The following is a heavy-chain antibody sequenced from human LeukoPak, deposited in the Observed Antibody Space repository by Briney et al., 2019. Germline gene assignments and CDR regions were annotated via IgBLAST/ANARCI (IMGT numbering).Heavy chain of an antibody. CDR2: IWYDGSNK. D-gene: IGHD3-22*01. Sequence: RAGGSLRLSCAASGFTFSSYGMHWVRQAPGKGLEWVAVIWYDGSNKYYADSVKGRFTISSDNSKNMLYLQMNSLRAEDTAVYYCARDASYDSSGYYKGGAFDIWGQGTMVTVSS. CDR3: ARDASYDSSGYYKGGAFDI. V-gene: IGHV3-33*01. J-gene: IGHJ3*02. CDR1: GFTFSSYG.